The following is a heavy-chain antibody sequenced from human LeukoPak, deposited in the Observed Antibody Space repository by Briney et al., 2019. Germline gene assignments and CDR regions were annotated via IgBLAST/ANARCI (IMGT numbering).Heavy chain of an antibody. V-gene: IGHV3-74*01. J-gene: IGHJ4*02. CDR3: AKSRRAYCSGGSCFGLWDY. CDR1: GFTFSTYW. Sequence: PGGSLRLSCAASGFTFSTYWMHWVRQAPGKGLVWVSRINSDEGSTTYADSVKGRFTTSRDNAKNTLYLQMNSLRAEDTAVYYCAKSRRAYCSGGSCFGLWDYWGQGTLVTVSS. CDR2: INSDEGST. D-gene: IGHD2-15*01.